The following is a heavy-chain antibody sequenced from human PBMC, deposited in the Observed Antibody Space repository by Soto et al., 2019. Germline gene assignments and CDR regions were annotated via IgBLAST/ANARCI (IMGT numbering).Heavy chain of an antibody. D-gene: IGHD3-22*01. CDR2: IYPGDSDV. V-gene: IGHV5-51*01. CDR3: ARRINYYDSSGYYLYFDY. J-gene: IGHJ4*02. Sequence: PGESLKISCQASGYNFRHYYIAWVRQKPGRGLEWVGLIYPGDSDVRYSPSVQGQVTISVDRSTDTAYLQWNSLRASDTAMYYCARRINYYDSSGYYLYFDYWGQGTLVTVSS. CDR1: GYNFRHYY.